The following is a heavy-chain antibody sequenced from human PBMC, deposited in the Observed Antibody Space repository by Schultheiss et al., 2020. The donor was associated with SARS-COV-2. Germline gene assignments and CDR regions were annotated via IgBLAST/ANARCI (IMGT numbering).Heavy chain of an antibody. CDR3: ARHPSGGYQDYYYYMDV. V-gene: IGHV4-34*01. D-gene: IGHD2-2*01. J-gene: IGHJ6*03. CDR2: IYYSGST. Sequence: SETLSLTCAVYGGSFSGYYWSWIRQPPGKGLEWIGSIYYSGSTYYNPSLKSRVTISVDTSKNQLSLKLSSVTAADTAVYYCARHPSGGYQDYYYYMDVWGKGTTVTVSS. CDR1: GGSFSGYY.